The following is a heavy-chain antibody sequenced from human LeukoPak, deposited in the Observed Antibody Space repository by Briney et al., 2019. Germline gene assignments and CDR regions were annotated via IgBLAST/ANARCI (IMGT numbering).Heavy chain of an antibody. CDR2: IYYSETT. CDR1: GGSISSSSYY. D-gene: IGHD3-10*01. J-gene: IGHJ5*02. Sequence: PSETLSLTCTVSGGSISSSSYYWSWIRQPPGKGLEWIGSIYYSETTYYNPSLKSRVTISVDTSKNQFSLRLSSVTAADTAVYYCARQRYYGSGSYSPNWFDPWGQGTLVTVSS. V-gene: IGHV4-39*01. CDR3: ARQRYYGSGSYSPNWFDP.